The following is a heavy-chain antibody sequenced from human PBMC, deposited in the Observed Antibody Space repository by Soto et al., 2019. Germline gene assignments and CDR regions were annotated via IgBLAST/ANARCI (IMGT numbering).Heavy chain of an antibody. CDR3: ARSRIVGATIGREFDY. V-gene: IGHV1-69*13. D-gene: IGHD1-26*01. J-gene: IGHJ4*02. CDR2: IIPIFGTA. Sequence: SVKVSCKASGGTFSSYAISWVRQAPGQGLEWMGGIIPIFGTANYAQKFQGRVTITADESTSTAYMELSSLRSEDTAVYYCARSRIVGATIGREFDYWGQGTLVTVSS. CDR1: GGTFSSYA.